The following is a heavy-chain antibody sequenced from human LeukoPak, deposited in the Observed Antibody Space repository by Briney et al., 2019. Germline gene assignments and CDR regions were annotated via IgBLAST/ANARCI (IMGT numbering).Heavy chain of an antibody. CDR1: GYTFTGYY. J-gene: IGHJ3*02. CDR2: INPNSGGT. V-gene: IGHV1-2*02. Sequence: GASVKVSCTASGYTFTGYYMHWVRQAPGQGLEWMGWINPNSGGTNYAQKFQGRVTMTRDTSISTAYMELSRLRSDDTAVYYCARVGVGATTLDAFDIWGQGTMVTVSS. D-gene: IGHD1-26*01. CDR3: ARVGVGATTLDAFDI.